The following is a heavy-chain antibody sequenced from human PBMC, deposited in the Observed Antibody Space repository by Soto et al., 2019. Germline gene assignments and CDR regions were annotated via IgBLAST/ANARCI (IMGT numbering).Heavy chain of an antibody. CDR3: AVGYRYGQNWFDP. CDR2: IDPSDSYT. CDR1: GYSFTSYW. D-gene: IGHD5-18*01. V-gene: IGHV5-10-1*01. Sequence: PGESLKISCKGSGYSFTSYWISWVRQMPGKGLEWMGRIDPSDSYTNYSPSFQGHVTISADKSISTAYLQWSSLKASDTAMYYCAVGYRYGQNWFDPWGQGTLVTVSS. J-gene: IGHJ5*02.